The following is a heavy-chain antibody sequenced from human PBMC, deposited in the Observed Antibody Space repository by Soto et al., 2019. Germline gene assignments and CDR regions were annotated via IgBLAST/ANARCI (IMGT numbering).Heavy chain of an antibody. CDR2: INHSGST. D-gene: IGHD2-2*01. V-gene: IGHV4-34*01. J-gene: IGHJ4*02. Sequence: SETLSLTCAVYGGSFSGYYWSWIRQPPGKGLEWIGEINHSGSTNYNPSLKSRVTISVDTSKNQFSLKLSSVTAADTAVYYCARAKPKLYCSSTSCYDAFDYWGQGTLVTVSS. CDR1: GGSFSGYY. CDR3: ARAKPKLYCSSTSCYDAFDY.